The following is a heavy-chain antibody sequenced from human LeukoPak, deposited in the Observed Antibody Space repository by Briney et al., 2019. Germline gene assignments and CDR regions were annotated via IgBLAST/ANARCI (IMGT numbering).Heavy chain of an antibody. J-gene: IGHJ4*02. Sequence: ASVRLSCKASGYAFSDYGITWVRQAPGQGLEWMGWIRGSNGDKNNAQKFQGRVKMTTDTSTSRAYMELRNLRSDDTAVYYCTRLGYSYGQYYFDYWGQGTLVTVSS. CDR2: IRGSNGDK. CDR3: TRLGYSYGQYYFDY. V-gene: IGHV1-18*01. CDR1: GYAFSDYG. D-gene: IGHD5-18*01.